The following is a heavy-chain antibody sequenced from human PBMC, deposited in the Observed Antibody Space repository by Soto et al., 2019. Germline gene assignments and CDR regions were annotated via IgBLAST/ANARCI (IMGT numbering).Heavy chain of an antibody. CDR3: ARHGGGTGGLRDAFDI. CDR2: IDPSDSYT. J-gene: IGHJ3*02. V-gene: IGHV5-10-1*01. CDR1: GYSFTSYW. D-gene: IGHD7-27*01. Sequence: GESLKISCKGSGYSFTSYWISWVRQMPGKGLEWMGRIDPSDSYTNYSPSFQGHVTISANKSISTAYLQWSSLKASDTAMYYCARHGGGTGGLRDAFDIWGQGTMVTVSS.